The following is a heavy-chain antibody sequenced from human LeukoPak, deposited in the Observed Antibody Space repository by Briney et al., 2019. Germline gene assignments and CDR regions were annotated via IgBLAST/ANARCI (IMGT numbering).Heavy chain of an antibody. CDR1: GYTFTSNW. J-gene: IGHJ4*02. V-gene: IGHV5-51*01. CDR2: IYPADSDT. Sequence: GESLMISCKASGYTFTSNWIGWVRQLPGKGLEWMGIIYPADSDTRYSPSFQGQVTISADKSITTAYLQWSSLKASDTAIYYCARQGPSDYWGQGTLVTVSS. CDR3: ARQGPSDY.